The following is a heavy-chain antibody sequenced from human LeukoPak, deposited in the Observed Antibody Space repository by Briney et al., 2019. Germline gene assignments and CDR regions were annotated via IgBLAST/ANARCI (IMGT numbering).Heavy chain of an antibody. J-gene: IGHJ5*02. CDR1: GFTFSSYS. Sequence: PGGSLRLSCAPSGFTFSSYSMNWVRQAPGKGLEWVSNISSSSSTIYYADSVKGRFTISRDNAKNSLYLQMNSLRAEDTAVYYCARVSGGYDYNWFDPWGQGTLVTVSS. V-gene: IGHV3-48*04. CDR2: ISSSSSTI. D-gene: IGHD5-12*01. CDR3: ARVSGGYDYNWFDP.